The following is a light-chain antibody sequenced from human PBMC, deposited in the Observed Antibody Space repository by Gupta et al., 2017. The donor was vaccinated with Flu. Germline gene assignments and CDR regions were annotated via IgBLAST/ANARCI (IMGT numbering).Light chain of an antibody. CDR3: QQYDTYWT. V-gene: IGKV1-5*03. CDR1: QSISSR. Sequence: SPSTRSASVGDRGTITCRANQSISSRLNWYQQKPGKAPKILIYKASYLESGVPSRVSGSGSGTEFTLTISSLQPDDFATYYCQQYDTYWTFGQGTKVEI. CDR2: KAS. J-gene: IGKJ1*01.